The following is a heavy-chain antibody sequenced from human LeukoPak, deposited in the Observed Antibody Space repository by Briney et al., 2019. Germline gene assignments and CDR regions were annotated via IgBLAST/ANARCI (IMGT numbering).Heavy chain of an antibody. D-gene: IGHD3-10*01. CDR2: IKQDGSEK. Sequence: GGSLRLSCAASGFTFSNYWMTWVRQAPGKGLEWEASIKQDGSEKYYVDSVKGRFTISRDNAMNSFYLQMNSLRAEDTAVYYCARDKSAGADTGSSFYYWGQGALVTVSS. J-gene: IGHJ4*02. CDR3: ARDKSAGADTGSSFYY. CDR1: GFTFSNYW. V-gene: IGHV3-7*03.